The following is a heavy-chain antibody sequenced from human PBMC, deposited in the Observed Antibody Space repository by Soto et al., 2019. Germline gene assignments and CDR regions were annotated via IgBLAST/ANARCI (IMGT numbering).Heavy chain of an antibody. D-gene: IGHD2-2*01. Sequence: PGESLKISCKGSGYTFTTYWIGWVRQMPGKGLEWMAIIYPADSDTRYNPSFQGQVTISVDKSISTAYLQWSSLKASDTAMYYCVRLHPTRPFDSWGQGTLVTVSS. CDR1: GYTFTTYW. CDR3: VRLHPTRPFDS. J-gene: IGHJ4*02. CDR2: IYPADSDT. V-gene: IGHV5-51*01.